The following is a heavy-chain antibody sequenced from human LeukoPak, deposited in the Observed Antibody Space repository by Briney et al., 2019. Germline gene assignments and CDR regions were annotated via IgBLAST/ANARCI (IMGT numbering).Heavy chain of an antibody. CDR3: ARGKSRERISPFDP. V-gene: IGHV4-39*01. CDR2: IYYSGST. Sequence: PSETLSLTCTVSGGSISSSSYYWGWIRQPPGKGLEWIGSIYYSGSTYYNPSLKSRVTISVDTSKNQFSLKLSSVTAADTAVYYCARGKSRERISPFDPWGQGTLVTVSS. CDR1: GGSISSSSYY. J-gene: IGHJ5*02. D-gene: IGHD1-26*01.